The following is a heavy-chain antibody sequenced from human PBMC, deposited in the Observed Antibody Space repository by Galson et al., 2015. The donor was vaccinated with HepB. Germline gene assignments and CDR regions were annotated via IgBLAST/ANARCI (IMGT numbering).Heavy chain of an antibody. J-gene: IGHJ6*01. CDR1: GFTVSSNY. D-gene: IGHD5-18*01. Sequence: SLRLSCAASGFTVSSNYMSWVRQAPGKGLEWVSVIYSGGSTYYADSVKGRFTISRDNSKNTLYLQMNSLRAEDTAVYYCARDDAYSYAREENYYYYGMDVWGQG. CDR2: IYSGGST. V-gene: IGHV3-53*01. CDR3: ARDDAYSYAREENYYYYGMDV.